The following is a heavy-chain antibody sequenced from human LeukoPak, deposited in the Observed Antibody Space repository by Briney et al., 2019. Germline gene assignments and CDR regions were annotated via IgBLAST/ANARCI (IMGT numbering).Heavy chain of an antibody. CDR3: ARGAVGLGSSWYGY. D-gene: IGHD6-13*01. J-gene: IGHJ4*02. Sequence: GGSLRLSYAASGFTFSSYGMHWVRQAPGKGLEWVAVIWYDGSNKYYADSVKGRFTISRDNSKNTLYLQMNSLRAEDTVVYYCARGAVGLGSSWYGYWGQGTLVTVSS. V-gene: IGHV3-33*01. CDR1: GFTFSSYG. CDR2: IWYDGSNK.